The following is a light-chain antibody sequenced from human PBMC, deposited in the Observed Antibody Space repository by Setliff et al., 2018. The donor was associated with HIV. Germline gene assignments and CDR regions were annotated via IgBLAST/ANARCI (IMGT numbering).Light chain of an antibody. CDR2: EVN. V-gene: IGLV2-14*01. CDR3: SSYTTTSTLRV. CDR1: SSDVGDFDS. Sequence: QSVLAQPASVSGSPGQSITISCTATSSDVGDFDSVAWYQQHPGRAPKLMIYEVNNRPSGVSNRFSGSKSGNPASRTISGLQADDEADYYCSSYTTTSTLRVVGAGTKVTV. J-gene: IGLJ1*01.